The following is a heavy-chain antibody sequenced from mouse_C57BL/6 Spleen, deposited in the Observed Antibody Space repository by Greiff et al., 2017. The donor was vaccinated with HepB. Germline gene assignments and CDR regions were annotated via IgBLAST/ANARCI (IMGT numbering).Heavy chain of an antibody. Sequence: KLVESGEGLVKPGGSLKLSCAASGFTFSSYAMSWVRQTPEKRLEWVAYISSGGDYIYYADTVKGRFTISRDNARNTLYLQMSSLKSEDTAMYYCTRDCGEGFAYWGQGTLVTVSA. V-gene: IGHV5-9-1*02. CDR3: TRDCGEGFAY. J-gene: IGHJ3*01. CDR2: ISSGGDYI. CDR1: GFTFSSYA.